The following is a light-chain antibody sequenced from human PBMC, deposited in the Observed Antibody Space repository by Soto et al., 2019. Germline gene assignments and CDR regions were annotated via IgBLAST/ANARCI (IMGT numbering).Light chain of an antibody. V-gene: IGKV1-27*01. CDR1: QPISIY. CDR3: QKYNSAPPT. CDR2: AAS. Sequence: DIQMTQSPSSLSTSVADRVTTTSRASQPISIYLAWYQQKPGKVPKLLIYAASTLQSGVPSRFSGSGSGTDFTLTISSLQPEDVATYYCQKYNSAPPTFGQGTKVEIK. J-gene: IGKJ1*01.